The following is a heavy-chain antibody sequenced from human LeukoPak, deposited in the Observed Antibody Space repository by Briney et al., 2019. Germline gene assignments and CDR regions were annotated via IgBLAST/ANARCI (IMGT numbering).Heavy chain of an antibody. Sequence: SETLSLTCTVSGGSITNTNYYWGWIRQPPEKGLEYIGSLFYSGSTSYNPSLKSRVTMSIDTSKNHLSLKLNSVTAADTAVYYCAGLFVGEYYGSGYYFDGWGQGTLVTVTS. V-gene: IGHV4-39*02. CDR2: LFYSGST. CDR3: AGLFVGEYYGSGYYFDG. CDR1: GGSITNTNYY. D-gene: IGHD3-10*01. J-gene: IGHJ4*02.